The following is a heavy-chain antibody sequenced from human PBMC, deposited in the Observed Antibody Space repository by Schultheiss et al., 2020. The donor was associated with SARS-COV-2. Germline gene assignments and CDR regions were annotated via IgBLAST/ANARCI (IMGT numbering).Heavy chain of an antibody. CDR1: GGSISSSSYY. CDR3: ARDREECSSTSCYFWFDP. D-gene: IGHD2-2*01. CDR2: INHSGST. V-gene: IGHV4-39*07. Sequence: SETLSLTCTVSGGSISSSSYYWGWIRQPPGKGLEWIGEINHSGSTNYNPSLKSRVTISVDTSKNQFSLKLSSVTAADTAVYYCARDREECSSTSCYFWFDPWGQGTLVTVSS. J-gene: IGHJ5*02.